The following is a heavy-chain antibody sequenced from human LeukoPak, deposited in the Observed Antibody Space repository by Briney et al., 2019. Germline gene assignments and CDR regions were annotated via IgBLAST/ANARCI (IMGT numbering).Heavy chain of an antibody. CDR3: ARDAANYGGNPIPPHYYYYYYMDV. CDR1: GFTFSSYG. Sequence: PGGSLRLSCAASGFTFSSYGMHWVRQAPGKGLEWVAVISYDGSNKYYADSVKGRFTISRDNSKNTLYLQMNSLRAEDTAVYYCARDAANYGGNPIPPHYYYYYYMDVWGKGTTVTVSS. V-gene: IGHV3-30*03. D-gene: IGHD4-23*01. CDR2: ISYDGSNK. J-gene: IGHJ6*03.